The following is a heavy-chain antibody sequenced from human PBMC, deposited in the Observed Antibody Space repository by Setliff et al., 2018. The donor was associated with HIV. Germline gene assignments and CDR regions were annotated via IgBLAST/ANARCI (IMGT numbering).Heavy chain of an antibody. Sequence: WASVMVSCKASGYTFSSYGISWVRQAPGQGLQWVGWISGYNGNTHYAQNVQGRVTVTTDTSTNTAYMDLRSLRSDDTAVYYCTKDGLAAGARAFDIWGQGTMVTVSS. CDR3: TKDGLAAGARAFDI. V-gene: IGHV1-18*01. CDR2: ISGYNGNT. D-gene: IGHD6-13*01. CDR1: GYTFSSYG. J-gene: IGHJ3*02.